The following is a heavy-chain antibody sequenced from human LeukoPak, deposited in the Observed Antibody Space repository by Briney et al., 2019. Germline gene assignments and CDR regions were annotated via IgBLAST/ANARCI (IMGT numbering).Heavy chain of an antibody. CDR1: GFALNNYA. J-gene: IGHJ5*02. CDR2: LSESGDVT. CDR3: AKQFVDI. Sequence: GGSLKLSCAASGFALNNYAINWVRQAPGKGLEWVSSLSESGDVTSYADSVKGRFTISRDNSRNILHLQMSSLRAEDTAIYYCAKQFVDIWGQGTLVIVSS. D-gene: IGHD5-24*01. V-gene: IGHV3-23*01.